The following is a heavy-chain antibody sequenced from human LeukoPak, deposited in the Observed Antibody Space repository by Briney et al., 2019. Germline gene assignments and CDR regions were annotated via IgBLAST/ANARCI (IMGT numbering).Heavy chain of an antibody. V-gene: IGHV4-34*01. Sequence: SETLSLTCAVYGGSFSGYYWSWIRQPPGKGLEWIGEINHSGSTNYNPSLKSRVTISVDTSKNQFSLKLSSVTAADTAVYYCARGLSGSYYFDYWGQGTLVTVSS. CDR2: INHSGST. J-gene: IGHJ4*02. CDR3: ARGLSGSYYFDY. CDR1: GGSFSGYY. D-gene: IGHD1-26*01.